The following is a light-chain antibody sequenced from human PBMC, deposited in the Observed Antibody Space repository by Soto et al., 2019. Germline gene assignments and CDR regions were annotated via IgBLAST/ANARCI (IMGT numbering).Light chain of an antibody. CDR3: QQYNSYWP. CDR2: KAS. J-gene: IGKJ1*01. Sequence: DIPMTQSPSTLSSSVGDRVTLTCRASQSISNWLAWYQQKPGKAPNLLIYKASSLESGVPSRFSGSGSGTEFTLTISSLQPDDFAAYYCQQYNSYWPFGQGTKVDIK. CDR1: QSISNW. V-gene: IGKV1-5*03.